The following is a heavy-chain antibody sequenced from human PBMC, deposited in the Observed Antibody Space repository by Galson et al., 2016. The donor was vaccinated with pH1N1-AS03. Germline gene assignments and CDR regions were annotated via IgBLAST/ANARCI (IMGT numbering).Heavy chain of an antibody. D-gene: IGHD3-22*01. CDR3: ARDGQLWPHYYPLDV. Sequence: SETLSLTCSVSGAPITSGSHYWTWIRQLPGKGLEWIGYIYYSGTTKFNPSLATWVTMSVDRSKSQFSLNLMSVTAADTAVYYCARDGQLWPHYYPLDVWGQGTTVTVSS. V-gene: IGHV4-61*01. CDR1: GAPITSGSHY. CDR2: IYYSGTT. J-gene: IGHJ6*02.